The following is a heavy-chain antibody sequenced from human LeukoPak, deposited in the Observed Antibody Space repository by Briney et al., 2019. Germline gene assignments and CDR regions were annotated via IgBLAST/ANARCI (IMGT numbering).Heavy chain of an antibody. J-gene: IGHJ3*02. CDR2: IYTSGST. D-gene: IGHD5-18*01. CDR3: ARDRHLGQLTPFDI. CDR1: GGSISSYY. Sequence: SETLSLTCTVSGGSISSYYWSWIRQPAGKGLEWIGRIYTSGSTNYNPSLKSRVTMSVDTSKNQFSLKPSSVTAADTAVYYCARDRHLGQLTPFDIWGQGTMVTVSS. V-gene: IGHV4-4*07.